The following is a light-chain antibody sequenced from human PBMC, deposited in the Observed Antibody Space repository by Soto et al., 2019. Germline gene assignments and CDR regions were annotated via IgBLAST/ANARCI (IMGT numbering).Light chain of an antibody. CDR3: QQYNTWPRT. V-gene: IGKV3-15*01. CDR1: QSVSNN. CDR2: GAY. Sequence: EIGMTQAAATLSLSPGERATLSCMASQSVSNNLAWYRQKPGQAPMLLISGAYTRATGIPARFSGSGYGTEFTLTISSLQSEAFAVYYCQQYNTWPRTFGQGTKVEI. J-gene: IGKJ1*01.